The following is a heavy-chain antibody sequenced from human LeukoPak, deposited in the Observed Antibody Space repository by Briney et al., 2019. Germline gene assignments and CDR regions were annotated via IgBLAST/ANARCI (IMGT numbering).Heavy chain of an antibody. D-gene: IGHD1-26*01. CDR1: GFTFSSYW. Sequence: GGSLRLSCAASGFTFSSYWMTWVRQAPGKGLEWVSGISDSGGSTYYADSVKGRFTISRDNSKNTLYLQMNSLRAEDTAVYYCAKSYSGIYLADYWGQGTLVTVSS. CDR2: ISDSGGST. V-gene: IGHV3-23*01. CDR3: AKSYSGIYLADY. J-gene: IGHJ4*02.